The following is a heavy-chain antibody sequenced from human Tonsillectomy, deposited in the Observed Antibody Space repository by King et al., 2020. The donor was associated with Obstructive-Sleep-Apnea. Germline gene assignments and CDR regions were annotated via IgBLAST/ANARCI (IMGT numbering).Heavy chain of an antibody. CDR1: GGSISSYY. CDR3: ATLKKEGELLGGGFDY. Sequence: QLQESGPGLVKPSETLSLTCTVSGGSISSYYWSWIRQPPGKGLEWIGYIYYSGSTNYNPSLKSRVTFSVDTSKNQFSLKLSSVTAADTAVYYCATLKKEGELLGGGFDYWGQGTLVTVSS. V-gene: IGHV4-59*08. CDR2: IYYSGST. J-gene: IGHJ4*02. D-gene: IGHD1-26*01.